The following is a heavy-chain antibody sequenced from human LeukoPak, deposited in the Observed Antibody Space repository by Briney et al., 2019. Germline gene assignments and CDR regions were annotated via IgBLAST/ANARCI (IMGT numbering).Heavy chain of an antibody. CDR2: INPSGGST. CDR1: GYTFTSYY. V-gene: IGHV1-46*01. CDR3: ARDPVGTGGFDY. D-gene: IGHD1-26*01. Sequence: ASVKVSCKASGYTFTSYYMHWVRQAPGQGLEWMGIINPSGGSTSYAQKFQGRVTMTRDTSTSTVYMELSSLGSEDTAVYYCARDPVGTGGFDYWGQGILVTVSS. J-gene: IGHJ4*02.